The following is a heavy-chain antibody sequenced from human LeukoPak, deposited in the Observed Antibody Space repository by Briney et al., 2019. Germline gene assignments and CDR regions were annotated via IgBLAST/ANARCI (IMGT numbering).Heavy chain of an antibody. CDR3: AKDTTTVNFDY. CDR2: ISGSGGST. Sequence: GGSLRLSCAASGFTFSSYAMSWVRQAPGKGLEWGSAISGSGGSTYYADSVKGQFTISRDNAKDTLYLQMHSLRGEDTAVYYCAKDTTTVNFDYWGQGTLVTVSS. J-gene: IGHJ4*02. V-gene: IGHV3-23*01. D-gene: IGHD4-17*01. CDR1: GFTFSSYA.